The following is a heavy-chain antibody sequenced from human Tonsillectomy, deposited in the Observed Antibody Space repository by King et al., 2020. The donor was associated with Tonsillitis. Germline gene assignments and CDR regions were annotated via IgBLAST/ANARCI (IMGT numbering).Heavy chain of an antibody. D-gene: IGHD3-16*01. CDR2: ISGSGVAI. V-gene: IGHV3-48*02. CDR1: GFTFNTYN. CDR3: ARKASALYDRMDYFDY. J-gene: IGHJ4*02. Sequence: VQLVESGGGLVQPGGSLRLSCAASGFTFNTYNMNWVRQAPGKGLEWVSYISGSGVAIYYADSLKGRFTISRDNAQNSLYLQMDSLRDEDTAVYYCARKASALYDRMDYFDYWGQGTLVTVSS.